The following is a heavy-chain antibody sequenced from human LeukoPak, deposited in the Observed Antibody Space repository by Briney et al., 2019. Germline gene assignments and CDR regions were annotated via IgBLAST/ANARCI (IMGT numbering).Heavy chain of an antibody. V-gene: IGHV1-2*02. CDR3: ARDLAIMVVFYYMDV. J-gene: IGHJ6*03. CDR2: INPNSGGT. D-gene: IGHD3-10*01. CDR1: GYMFTGHY. Sequence: ASVKVSCKASGYMFTGHYIHWVRQAPGQGLEWMGWINPNSGGTNLKQKFQDKVTMTSDTSISTAYLELSSLRSDDTAVYFCARDLAIMVVFYYMDVWGGGTTVTVS.